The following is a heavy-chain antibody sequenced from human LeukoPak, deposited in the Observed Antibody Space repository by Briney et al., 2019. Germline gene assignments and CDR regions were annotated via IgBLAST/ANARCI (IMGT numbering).Heavy chain of an antibody. Sequence: SGPTLVNPTQTLTLTCTFSGFSLSSSGVSVGWIRQPPGKALEWLALVYWSDDKRYSPSLKSRPTIPKYTSKNQVVLTMTNMDPVDTATYYCAHRGYNDGFDYWGQGTLVTVSS. V-gene: IGHV2-5*01. D-gene: IGHD5-18*01. CDR2: VYWSDDK. J-gene: IGHJ4*02. CDR1: GFSLSSSGVS. CDR3: AHRGYNDGFDY.